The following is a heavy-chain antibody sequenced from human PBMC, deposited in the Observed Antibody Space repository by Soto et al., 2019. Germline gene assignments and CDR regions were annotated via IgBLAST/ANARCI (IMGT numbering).Heavy chain of an antibody. J-gene: IGHJ4*02. CDR3: ARGGGDCGSTSCHTYYFDY. CDR1: GDSVSSGGNY. V-gene: IGHV4-61*03. Sequence: QVQLQESGPGLVKPSETLSLTCTVSGDSVSSGGNYWSWIRQPPGEGLEWIAYIHYSGSVNYNPSLKSRVTISVDTSKKHVSLRLNSVTAADTAFYYCARGGGDCGSTSCHTYYFDYWGQGPLVTVSS. D-gene: IGHD2-2*02. CDR2: IHYSGSV.